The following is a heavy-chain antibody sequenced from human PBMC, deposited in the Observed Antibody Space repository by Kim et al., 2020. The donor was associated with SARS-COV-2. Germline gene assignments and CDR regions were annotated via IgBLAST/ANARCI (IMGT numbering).Heavy chain of an antibody. CDR3: AGLYAYNCFDP. CDR2: LSYSGRT. Sequence: SETLSLTCSVSGGSISSSISYWGWIRQPPGKGLEWIGSLSYSGRTYYNPSLTSPVTISVDTSKNKLSLNLSSVTAADTSVYYCAGLYAYNCFDPWGQGTLVPVSS. D-gene: IGHD4-17*01. J-gene: IGHJ5*02. V-gene: IGHV4-39*01. CDR1: GGSISSSISY.